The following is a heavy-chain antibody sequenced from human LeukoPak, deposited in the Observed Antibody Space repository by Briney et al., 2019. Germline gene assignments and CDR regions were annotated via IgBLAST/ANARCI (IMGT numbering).Heavy chain of an antibody. CDR1: GFSFSHHN. V-gene: IGHV3-74*01. Sequence: PGGSLRLSCAVSGFSFSHHNMNWVRQAPGKGLAWVSHISSDGSVIVYADSVKGRFTISRDNAKNTLYLQMNSLRVDDTAVYYCATDRYYTMNIWGQGTTVTVSS. CDR3: ATDRYYTMNI. CDR2: ISSDGSVI. J-gene: IGHJ6*02.